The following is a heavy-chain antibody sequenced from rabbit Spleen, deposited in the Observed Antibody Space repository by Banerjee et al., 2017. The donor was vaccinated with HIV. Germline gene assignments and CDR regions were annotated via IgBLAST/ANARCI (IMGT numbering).Heavy chain of an antibody. Sequence: QEQLVQSGGGLVQPGGSLKLSCKASGFDFSSYYMSWVRQAPGKGLEWIACINAATYKSVYAKWAKGPFTISRTTSLNTVTLQMTRVTAADTATYFCARDLPDVIGWNFNLWGQGTLVTVS. D-gene: IGHD1-1*01. CDR3: ARDLPDVIGWNFNL. J-gene: IGHJ4*01. V-gene: IGHV1S47*01. CDR1: GFDFSSYY. CDR2: INAATYKS.